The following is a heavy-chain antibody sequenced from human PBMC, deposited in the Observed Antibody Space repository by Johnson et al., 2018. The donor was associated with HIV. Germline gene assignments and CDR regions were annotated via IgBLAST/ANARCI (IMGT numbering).Heavy chain of an antibody. V-gene: IGHV3-9*01. Sequence: EVQLVESGGGVVRPGGSLKVSCAASGFTFDDYAMHWVRQAPGKGLEWVSGISWNSGSIGYADSVKGRFTISRDNAKNSLYLQMNSLGVEDTALYYCAKGVYGDYVRPAFDIWGQGTMVTVSS. J-gene: IGHJ3*02. CDR1: GFTFDDYA. CDR3: AKGVYGDYVRPAFDI. D-gene: IGHD4-17*01. CDR2: ISWNSGSI.